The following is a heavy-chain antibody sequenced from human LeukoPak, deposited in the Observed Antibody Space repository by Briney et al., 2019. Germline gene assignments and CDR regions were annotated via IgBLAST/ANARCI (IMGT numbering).Heavy chain of an antibody. CDR1: GFTFDDYA. CDR2: ISYDGSNK. J-gene: IGHJ4*02. CDR3: ARESRITMIVVVIGY. D-gene: IGHD3-22*01. V-gene: IGHV3-30-3*01. Sequence: SGGSLRLSCAASGFTFDDYAMHWARQAPGKGLEWVAVISYDGSNKYYADSVKGRFTISRDNSKNTLYLQMNSLRAEDTAVYYCARESRITMIVVVIGYWGQGTLVTVSS.